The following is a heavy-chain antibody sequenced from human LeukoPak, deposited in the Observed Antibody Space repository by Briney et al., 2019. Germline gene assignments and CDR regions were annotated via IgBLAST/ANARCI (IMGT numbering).Heavy chain of an antibody. J-gene: IGHJ6*02. D-gene: IGHD2-2*01. Sequence: ASVKVSCKASGYTFTSYTMNWVRQAPGQGLEWMGWINTNTGNPAYAQGFTGRFVFSLDTSVSTAYLQISSLKAEDTAVYYCARPGVPAATHYYYYHGMDVWGQGTTVTISS. V-gene: IGHV7-4-1*02. CDR1: GYTFTSYT. CDR2: INTNTGNP. CDR3: ARPGVPAATHYYYYHGMDV.